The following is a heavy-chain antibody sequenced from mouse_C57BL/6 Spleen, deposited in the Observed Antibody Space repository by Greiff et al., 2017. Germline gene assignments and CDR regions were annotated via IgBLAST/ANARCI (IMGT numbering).Heavy chain of an antibody. CDR1: GYTFTDYN. Sequence: EVQLVESGPELVKPGASVKMSCKASGYTFTDYNMHWVKQSHGKSLEWIGYINPNNGGTSYNQKFKGKATLTVNKSSSTAYMELRSLTSEDSAVYYCALGRVLSWFAYWGQGTLVTVSA. CDR3: ALGRVLSWFAY. J-gene: IGHJ3*01. CDR2: INPNNGGT. D-gene: IGHD4-1*01. V-gene: IGHV1-22*01.